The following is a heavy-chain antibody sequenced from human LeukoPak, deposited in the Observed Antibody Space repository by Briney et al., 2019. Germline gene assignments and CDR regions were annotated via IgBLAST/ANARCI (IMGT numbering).Heavy chain of an antibody. CDR3: ASSRCGSYLWFDY. J-gene: IGHJ4*02. CDR2: IYYSGST. Sequence: PSETLSLTCTVSGGSISSYYWSWIRQPPGKGLEWIGYIYYSGSTNYNPSLKSRVTISVDTSKNQFSLKLSSVTAADTAVYYCASSRCGSYLWFDYWGQGTLVTVSS. V-gene: IGHV4-59*01. CDR1: GGSISSYY. D-gene: IGHD1-26*01.